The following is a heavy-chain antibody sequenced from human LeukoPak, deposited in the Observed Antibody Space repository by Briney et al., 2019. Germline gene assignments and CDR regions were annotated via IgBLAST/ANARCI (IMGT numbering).Heavy chain of an antibody. CDR3: ARGGSSWSPQYFQH. D-gene: IGHD6-13*01. Sequence: GGSLRLSCAASGFTFSSYGMHWVRQAPGKGLEWVAFIRYDGSNKYYADSVKGRFTISRDNSKNTLYLQMNSLRAEDTAVYYCARGGSSWSPQYFQHWGQGTLVTVSS. CDR1: GFTFSSYG. J-gene: IGHJ1*01. CDR2: IRYDGSNK. V-gene: IGHV3-30*02.